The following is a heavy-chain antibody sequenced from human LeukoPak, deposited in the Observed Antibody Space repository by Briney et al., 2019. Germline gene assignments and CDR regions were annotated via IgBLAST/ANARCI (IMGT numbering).Heavy chain of an antibody. J-gene: IGHJ4*02. CDR3: AGTTDYSSFLAF. CDR2: TYYRSKWYN. Sequence: SQTLSLTFAVSGDSVSSSSAVWNWIRQSPSRGLEWLGRTYYRSKWYNEYAESVKSRISITSDTSKNQFSLQVNSMTPEDTAEYFCAGTTDYSSFLAFWGQGTLVTVSS. V-gene: IGHV6-1*01. D-gene: IGHD4-11*01. CDR1: GDSVSSSSAV.